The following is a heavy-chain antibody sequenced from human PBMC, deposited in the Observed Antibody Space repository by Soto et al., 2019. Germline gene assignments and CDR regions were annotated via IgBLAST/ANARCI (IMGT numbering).Heavy chain of an antibody. V-gene: IGHV3-30*03. J-gene: IGHJ4*02. CDR3: ATMERLFDY. CDR2: ISYDGSDK. D-gene: IGHD3-3*01. Sequence: QLQLVESGGGVVQPGRSLRLSFAASGFTFSDYGMHWVRQAPGTGLEWVAVISYDGSDKYYADSVKGRFTISRDNSKNRLYLQMNSLRAEDTAVYYCATMERLFDYWGQGTLVTVSS. CDR1: GFTFSDYG.